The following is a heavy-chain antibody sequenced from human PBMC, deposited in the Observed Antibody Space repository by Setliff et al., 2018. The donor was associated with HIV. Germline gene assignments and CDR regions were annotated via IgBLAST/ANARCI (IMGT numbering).Heavy chain of an antibody. Sequence: ASVKVSCKASGDNFNNVAFNWVRQAPGQGLEWMGGILPIFGATDYAQKFQGRLILTAVQSENSVYMELSSLRSDDTAVYYCTNRGGSGTNVGNWFDPWGQGTLVTVSS. V-gene: IGHV1-69*13. J-gene: IGHJ5*02. D-gene: IGHD3-10*01. CDR1: GDNFNNVA. CDR3: TNRGGSGTNVGNWFDP. CDR2: ILPIFGAT.